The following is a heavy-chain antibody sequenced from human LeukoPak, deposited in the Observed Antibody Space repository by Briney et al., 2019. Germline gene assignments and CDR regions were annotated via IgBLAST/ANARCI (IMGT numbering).Heavy chain of an antibody. V-gene: IGHV4-39*07. CDR1: GGSISSSSYY. D-gene: IGHD6-25*01. CDR2: IYYSGST. CDR3: ARDRRRIFDY. Sequence: PSETLSLTCTVSGGSISSSSYYWGWIRQPPGKGLEWIGSIYYSGSTYYNPSLKSRVTISVDTSKNQFSLKLSSVTAADTAVYYCARDRRRIFDYWGQGTLVTVSS. J-gene: IGHJ4*02.